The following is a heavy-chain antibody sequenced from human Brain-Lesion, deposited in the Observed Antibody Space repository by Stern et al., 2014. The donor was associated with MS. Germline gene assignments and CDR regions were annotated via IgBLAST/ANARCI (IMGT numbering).Heavy chain of an antibody. CDR3: ASGYRIFDY. D-gene: IGHD5-18*01. Sequence: VQLVESGPGLVKPSQTLSLTCNVSGGSISSGSDYWSWLRQPVGKGLQWIGRIHPSGSAYYTPPLKSRVTISTDTSKNQFSLKLTSATAADTAIYYCASGYRIFDYWGQGILVTVPS. CDR2: IHPSGSA. J-gene: IGHJ4*02. CDR1: GGSISSGSDY. V-gene: IGHV4-61*02.